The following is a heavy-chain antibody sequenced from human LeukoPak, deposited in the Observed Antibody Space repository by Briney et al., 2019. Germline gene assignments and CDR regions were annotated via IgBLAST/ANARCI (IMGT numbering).Heavy chain of an antibody. Sequence: SIYPSASTYYNPSLKSRDTIAVDESKNRFSVKLHSVTAADTAVYYCARRRDGYNQPFDYWGQGTLVTVSS. CDR2: IYPSAST. D-gene: IGHD5-24*01. V-gene: IGHV4-38-2*01. CDR3: ARRRDGYNQPFDY. J-gene: IGHJ4*02.